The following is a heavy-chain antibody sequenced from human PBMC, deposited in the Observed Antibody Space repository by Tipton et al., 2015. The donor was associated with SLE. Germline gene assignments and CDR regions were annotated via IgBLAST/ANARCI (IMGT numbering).Heavy chain of an antibody. V-gene: IGHV5-51*03. CDR3: AREGHCRGGSCYWAPYCFDY. CDR1: GYSFTTYW. Sequence: QLVQSGAEMKKPGESLKISCQGSGYSFTTYWIGWVRQMPGKGLEWQGLIYPTDSDIRDSPSFQGQVTISADNSISTAYLQWDSLKAADTAMYYCAREGHCRGGSCYWAPYCFDYWGQGTLVSVSS. D-gene: IGHD2-15*01. J-gene: IGHJ4*02. CDR2: IYPTDSDI.